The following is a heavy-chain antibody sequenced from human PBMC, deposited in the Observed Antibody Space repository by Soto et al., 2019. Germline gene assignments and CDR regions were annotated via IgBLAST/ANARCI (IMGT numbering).Heavy chain of an antibody. J-gene: IGHJ4*02. CDR3: ARDVSQWEYTHGYGSH. V-gene: IGHV1-18*01. CDR2: ISPYNGNT. D-gene: IGHD5-18*01. CDR1: GYSFSNYG. Sequence: QVQLVQSGAEVKNPGASVRVSCAASGYSFSNYGISWVRQAPGQGLEWMGWISPYNGNTRGTQKFQDRLTMTTEPSTSTDFMELRRLTSDDTAVYYCARDVSQWEYTHGYGSHWGQGTLVTVSS.